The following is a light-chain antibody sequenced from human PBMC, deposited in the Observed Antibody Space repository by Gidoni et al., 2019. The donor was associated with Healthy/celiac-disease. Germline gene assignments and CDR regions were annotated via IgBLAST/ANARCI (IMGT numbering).Light chain of an antibody. CDR1: QSVSSSN. CDR2: DAP. Sequence: IVLTHSPGTLSLSPGERATLTCRASQSVSSSNLAWYQQKPGQAPRLLIYDAPSRATGIPDRFSGSGSGTDFTLTISGLEPEDIAIYYCQQYGNSPPYTFXQXTKLEIK. J-gene: IGKJ2*01. V-gene: IGKV3-20*01. CDR3: QQYGNSPPYT.